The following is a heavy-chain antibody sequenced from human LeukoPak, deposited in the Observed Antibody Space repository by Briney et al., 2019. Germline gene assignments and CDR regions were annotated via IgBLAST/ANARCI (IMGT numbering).Heavy chain of an antibody. CDR1: GYTFTSYD. CDR2: MNPNRGNT. Sequence: ASVKVSCKASGYTFTSYDINWVRQATGQGLEWMGWMNPNRGNTGYAQKFQGRVTMTRNTSISTAYMELSSLRSEDTAVYYCARAGGYRGRISCPYYFDYWGQGSLVAVSS. CDR3: ARAGGYRGRISCPYYFDY. V-gene: IGHV1-8*01. J-gene: IGHJ4*02. D-gene: IGHD2-15*01.